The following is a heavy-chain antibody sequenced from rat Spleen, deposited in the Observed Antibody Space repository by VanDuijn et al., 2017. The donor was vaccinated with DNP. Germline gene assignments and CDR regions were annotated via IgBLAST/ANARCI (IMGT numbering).Heavy chain of an antibody. CDR2: ISPTGSRT. Sequence: EVQLVESGGDLVQPGRSLKLSCVASGFTFSYYYMAWVRQAPKKGLEWVAAISPTGSRTYYPDSVKGRFTLSRDDAKSSLYLQMNSLTSEDTATYYCARGSTSIYWYFDFWGPGTVVTVSS. J-gene: IGHJ1*01. D-gene: IGHD3-1*01. V-gene: IGHV5-7*01. CDR1: GFTFSYYY. CDR3: ARGSTSIYWYFDF.